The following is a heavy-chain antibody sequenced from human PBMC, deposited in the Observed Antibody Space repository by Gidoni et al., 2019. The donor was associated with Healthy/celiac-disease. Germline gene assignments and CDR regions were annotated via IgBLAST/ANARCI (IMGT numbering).Heavy chain of an antibody. V-gene: IGHV3-23*01. CDR2: ISGSGGST. CDR3: AKDVLRYFATRVDY. D-gene: IGHD3-9*01. CDR1: GFTFSSYA. Sequence: EVQLLESGGGLVQTGGSLRLSCASSGFTFSSYAMSWVRQAPGKGLEWVSAISGSGGSTYYADSVKGRFTISRDNSKNTLYLQMNSLRAEDTAVYYCAKDVLRYFATRVDYWGQGTLVTVSS. J-gene: IGHJ4*02.